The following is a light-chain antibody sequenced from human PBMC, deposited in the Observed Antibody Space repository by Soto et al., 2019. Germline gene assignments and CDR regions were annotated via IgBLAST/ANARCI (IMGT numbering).Light chain of an antibody. CDR3: QQRHMWPIT. V-gene: IGKV3-11*01. CDR1: QSFRGL. Sequence: VLTESPVTLSLSPGERATLSCRASQSFRGLLAWYQQKPGQAPRLLIYDAYNRATGIPPRFSGSGSGTDFTLTISSLEPEDSAVYYCQQRHMWPITFGQGTRLEIK. J-gene: IGKJ5*01. CDR2: DAY.